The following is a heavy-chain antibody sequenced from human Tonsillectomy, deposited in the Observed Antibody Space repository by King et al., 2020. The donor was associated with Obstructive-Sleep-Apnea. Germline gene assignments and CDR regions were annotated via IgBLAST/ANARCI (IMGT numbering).Heavy chain of an antibody. CDR3: ARDSGDTRYYYYYYGMDV. V-gene: IGHV1-69*04. Sequence: QLVQSGAEVKKPGSSVKVSCKASGGTFSSYAISWVRQAPGQGLEWMGGIIPILGIANYAQKFQGRVTITADKSTSTAYMELSSLRSEDPAVYYCARDSGDTRYYYYYYGMDVWGQGTTVTVSS. CDR1: GGTFSSYA. J-gene: IGHJ6*02. D-gene: IGHD2-21*02. CDR2: IIPILGIA.